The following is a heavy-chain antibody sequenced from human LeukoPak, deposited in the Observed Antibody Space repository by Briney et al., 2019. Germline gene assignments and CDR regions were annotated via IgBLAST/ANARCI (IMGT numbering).Heavy chain of an antibody. J-gene: IGHJ4*02. CDR3: ARIIIMSYRYFDY. CDR1: GVSISGYY. Sequence: KPSETLSLTCTVSGVSISGYYWSWIRQPPGKGLEWIGYIHYSGSTNYNPSLKSRVTISVDTSKNQFSLKLSSVTAADTAVYYCARIIIMSYRYFDYWGQGTLVTVSS. D-gene: IGHD3-16*01. V-gene: IGHV4-59*01. CDR2: IHYSGST.